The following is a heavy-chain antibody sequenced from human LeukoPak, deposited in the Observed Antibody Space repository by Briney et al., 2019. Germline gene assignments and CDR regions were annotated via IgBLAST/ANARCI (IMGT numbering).Heavy chain of an antibody. D-gene: IGHD3-22*01. CDR2: IIPIFGTA. CDR1: GGTFSSYA. V-gene: IGHV1-69*05. Sequence: GASVKVSCKASGGTFSSYAISWVRQAPGQGLEWMGGIIPIFGTANYAQKFQGRVTITTDESTSTAYMELSSLRSEDTAVYYCASYYDSSGPLPLLDAFDIWGQGTMVTVSS. J-gene: IGHJ3*02. CDR3: ASYYDSSGPLPLLDAFDI.